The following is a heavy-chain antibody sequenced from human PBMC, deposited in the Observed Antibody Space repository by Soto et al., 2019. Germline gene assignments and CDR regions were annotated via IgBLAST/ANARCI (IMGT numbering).Heavy chain of an antibody. CDR3: AKGRPPLSPFDP. CDR1: GFKFDYHD. Sequence: EVFLLQSGGGLVQPGGSLRLSCAASGFKFDYHDMSWVRQAPGKGLEWVSGIGAGGDDTYYADSVKGRFRISRDNSKSTVYLQMQSLTAADTAVYFCAKGRPPLSPFDPWGQGTQVTVSA. CDR2: IGAGGDDT. V-gene: IGHV3-23*01. J-gene: IGHJ5*02.